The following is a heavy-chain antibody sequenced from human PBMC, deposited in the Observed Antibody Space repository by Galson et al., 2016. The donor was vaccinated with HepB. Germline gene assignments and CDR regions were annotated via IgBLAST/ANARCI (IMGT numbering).Heavy chain of an antibody. Sequence: SETLSLTCAVSGDSISSSNWWTWVRQPPGKRPEWIGEIYHSGSTFYNPSLGSRVTISLDRSKNQFSLKLSSVTAADTAVYYCARGVVMSAFDIWGQGTMVTVSS. CDR3: ARGVVMSAFDI. J-gene: IGHJ3*02. CDR2: IYHSGST. D-gene: IGHD3-3*01. V-gene: IGHV4-4*02. CDR1: GDSISSSNW.